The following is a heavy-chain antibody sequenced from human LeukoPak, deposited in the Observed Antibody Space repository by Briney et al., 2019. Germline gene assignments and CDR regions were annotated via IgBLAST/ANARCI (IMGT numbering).Heavy chain of an antibody. CDR1: GGSISSSSYY. D-gene: IGHD3-22*01. CDR2: IYYSGST. J-gene: IGHJ4*02. CDR3: ARHPISGYYYFDY. V-gene: IGHV4-39*01. Sequence: SETLSLTCTVSGGSISSSSYYWGWIRQPPGKGLEWIGSIYYSGSTYYNPSLKSRVTISVDTSKNQFSLKLSSVTAAGTAVYYCARHPISGYYYFDYWGQGTLVTVSS.